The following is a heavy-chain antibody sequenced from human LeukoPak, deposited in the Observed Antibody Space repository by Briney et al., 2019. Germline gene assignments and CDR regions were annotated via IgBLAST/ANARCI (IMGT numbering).Heavy chain of an antibody. V-gene: IGHV4-34*01. CDR2: INHSGST. J-gene: IGHJ4*02. CDR3: ARHRRVAGGLVDY. D-gene: IGHD6-19*01. CDR1: GGSFSGYY. Sequence: SETLSLTCAVYGGSFSGYYWSWIRQPPGKGLEWIGEINHSGSTNYNPSLMSRVTISVDTSKNQFSLKLSSVTAADTAVYYCARHRRVAGGLVDYWGQGTLVTVTS.